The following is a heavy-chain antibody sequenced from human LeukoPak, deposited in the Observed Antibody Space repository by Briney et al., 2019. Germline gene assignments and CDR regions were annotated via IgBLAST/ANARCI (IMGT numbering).Heavy chain of an antibody. V-gene: IGHV3-30*04. D-gene: IGHD3-9*01. CDR1: GFTFSSYA. J-gene: IGHJ4*02. CDR2: ISYDGSNK. Sequence: GGSLRLSCAASGFTFSSYAMHWVRQAPGKGLEWVAVISYDGSNKYYADSVKGRFTISRDNSKNTLYLQMNSLRAEDTAVYYCARDHDILTGYYMFDYWGQGTLVTVSS. CDR3: ARDHDILTGYYMFDY.